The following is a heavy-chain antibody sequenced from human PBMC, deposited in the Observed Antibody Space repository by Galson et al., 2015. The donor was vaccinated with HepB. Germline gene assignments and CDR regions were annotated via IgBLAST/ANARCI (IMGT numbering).Heavy chain of an antibody. Sequence: SLRLSCAASGFTFSTNAMSWVRQAPGEGLEWVSSSGSDDRTHYAESVKGRFTISRDNSKNTLYLQMSSLRAEDTAVYYCAKDRYAWSYDSWGQGTLVTVSS. V-gene: IGHV3-23*01. CDR3: AKDRYAWSYDS. CDR1: GFTFSTNA. CDR2: SSGSDDRT. D-gene: IGHD1-7*01. J-gene: IGHJ5*01.